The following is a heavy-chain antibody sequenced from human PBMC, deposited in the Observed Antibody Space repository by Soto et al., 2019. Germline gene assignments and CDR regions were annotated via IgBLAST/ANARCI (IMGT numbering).Heavy chain of an antibody. Sequence: EVQALESGGGLVQPGGSLRLSCAATGFTFSDFAMSWVRQAPGKGLEWVSRIYGGGNGPHYADSVKGRVTISRDNSKNSLYLQMNRLRAEDTAVYYCAKMEGMDPWAYSFDYWGQGTLVTVSS. CDR3: AKMEGMDPWAYSFDY. CDR1: GFTFSDFA. D-gene: IGHD2-2*03. V-gene: IGHV3-23*01. CDR2: IYGGGNGP. J-gene: IGHJ4*02.